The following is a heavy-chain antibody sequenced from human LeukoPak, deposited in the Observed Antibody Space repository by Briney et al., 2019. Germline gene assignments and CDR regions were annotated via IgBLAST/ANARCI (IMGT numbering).Heavy chain of an antibody. Sequence: GSLRLSCAASGFTFSSYWMHWVRQAPGKGLVWVSRIKTDGSNTNYADSVKGRFTISRDNAKNTLYLQMSSLRTEDTAVYYCARDFLHLGGWGQGTMVTVSS. CDR2: IKTDGSNT. CDR1: GFTFSSYW. V-gene: IGHV3-74*01. J-gene: IGHJ3*01. CDR3: ARDFLHLGG. D-gene: IGHD3-16*01.